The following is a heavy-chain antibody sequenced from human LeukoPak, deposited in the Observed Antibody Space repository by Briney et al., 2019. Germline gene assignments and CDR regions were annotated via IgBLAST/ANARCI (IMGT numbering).Heavy chain of an antibody. V-gene: IGHV3-21*01. J-gene: IGHJ4*02. CDR2: INSGGDYK. D-gene: IGHD3-9*01. CDR3: ARGHYDVLASSYKWTPDY. Sequence: PGGSLRLSCAASGFTFNTFNINWFRQAPGKGLEWVSSINSGGDYKYYADSVKGRFTTSRDNAENSLSLQLNSLRVEDTAIYYCARGHYDVLASSYKWTPDYWGQGTLVTVSS. CDR1: GFTFNTFN.